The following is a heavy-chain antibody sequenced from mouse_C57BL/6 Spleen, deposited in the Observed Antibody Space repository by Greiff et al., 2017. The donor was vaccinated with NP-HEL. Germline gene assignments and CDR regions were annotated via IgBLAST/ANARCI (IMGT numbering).Heavy chain of an antibody. V-gene: IGHV1-76*01. CDR1: GYTFTDYY. CDR2: IYPGSGNT. J-gene: IGHJ3*01. CDR3: AREGLYYGSSPAWFAY. D-gene: IGHD1-1*01. Sequence: QVQLKESGAELVRPGASVKLSCKASGYTFTDYYINWVKQRPGQGLEWIARIYPGSGNTYYNEKFKGKATLTSEQSSRTAYMQLSSLTSEDSAVYFCAREGLYYGSSPAWFAYWGQGTLVTVSA.